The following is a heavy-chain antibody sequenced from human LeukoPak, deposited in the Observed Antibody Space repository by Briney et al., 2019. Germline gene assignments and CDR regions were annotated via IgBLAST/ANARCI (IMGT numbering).Heavy chain of an antibody. J-gene: IGHJ3*02. CDR3: ARDRVKAAAGAGAFDI. D-gene: IGHD6-13*01. CDR2: IYYSGST. V-gene: IGHV4-59*01. CDR1: GGSISSYY. Sequence: RASETLSLTCTVSGGSISSYYWSWIRQPPGKGLEWIGYIYYSGSTNYNPSLKSRVTISVDTSKNQFSLKLSSVTAADTAVYYCARDRVKAAAGAGAFDIWGQGTMVTVSS.